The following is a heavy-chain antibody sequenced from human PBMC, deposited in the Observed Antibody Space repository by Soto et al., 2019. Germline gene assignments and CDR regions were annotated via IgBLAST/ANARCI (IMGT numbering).Heavy chain of an antibody. D-gene: IGHD3-22*01. J-gene: IGHJ6*02. Sequence: EVQLVESGGGWVKPGGSLRLSCAASGFTFSKAWMNWVRQAPGKGLEWVGRIKSKSDGETTDYASPVKGRFTISRDDSKNTLYLQMNSLKTEDTAVYYCTTGLTYYYDSSGYYWAGGMDIWGQGITVTVSS. V-gene: IGHV3-15*01. CDR3: TTGLTYYYDSSGYYWAGGMDI. CDR2: IKSKSDGETT. CDR1: GFTFSKAW.